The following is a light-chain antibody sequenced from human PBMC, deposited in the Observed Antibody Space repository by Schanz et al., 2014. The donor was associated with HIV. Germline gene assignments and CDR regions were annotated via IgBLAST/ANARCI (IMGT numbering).Light chain of an antibody. CDR1: SSDIGYYKL. J-gene: IGLJ3*02. CDR3: SSYAGSNNFWV. V-gene: IGLV2-23*02. CDR2: EVN. Sequence: QSVLTQPASVSGSPGQSITISCTGTSSDIGYYKLVSWYQQYPGKAPKLIIFEVNKRPSGVSNRFSGSKSGNTASLTVSGLQAEDEADYYCSSYAGSNNFWVFGGGTKLTVL.